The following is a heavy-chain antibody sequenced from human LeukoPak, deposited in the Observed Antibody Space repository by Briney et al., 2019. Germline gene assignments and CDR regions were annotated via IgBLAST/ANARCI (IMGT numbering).Heavy chain of an antibody. V-gene: IGHV4-39*01. CDR3: ARHIDSVRFFDF. CDR1: GGSISNSYYY. Sequence: SETLSLTCTVSGGSISNSYYYWGWIRQLPGTGLEWIGTVFYSGNTYYNPSLKGRVTISVDTSQNQFSLNLRSVTAADTGVYYCARHIDSVRFFDFWGQGTLVTVSS. CDR2: VFYSGNT. J-gene: IGHJ4*02. D-gene: IGHD4-17*01.